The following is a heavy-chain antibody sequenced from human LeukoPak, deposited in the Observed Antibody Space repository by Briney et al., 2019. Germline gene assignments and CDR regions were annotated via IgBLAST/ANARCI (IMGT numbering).Heavy chain of an antibody. CDR1: GGSISSSSYY. Sequence: PSETLSLTCTVSGGSISSSSYYWGWIHQPPGKGLEWIGSIYYSGSTYYNPSLKSRVTISVDTSKNQFSLKLSSVTAADTAVYYCARDHRVYSSGWYNYFDYWGQGTLVTVSS. CDR3: ARDHRVYSSGWYNYFDY. CDR2: IYYSGST. J-gene: IGHJ4*02. V-gene: IGHV4-39*07. D-gene: IGHD6-19*01.